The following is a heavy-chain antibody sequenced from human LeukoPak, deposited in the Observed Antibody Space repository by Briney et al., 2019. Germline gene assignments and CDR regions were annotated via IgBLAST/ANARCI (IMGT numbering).Heavy chain of an antibody. CDR2: INHSGST. CDR1: GGSFSGYY. J-gene: IGHJ6*03. CDR3: AREYSSSRGTQMVNYYYYYMDV. Sequence: PSETLSLTCAVYGGSFSGYYWSWIRQPPGKGLEWIGEINHSGSTNYNPSLKSRVTISVDTSKNQFSLKLSSVTAADTAVYYCAREYSSSRGTQMVNYYYYYMDVWGKGTTVTVSS. V-gene: IGHV4-34*01. D-gene: IGHD6-6*01.